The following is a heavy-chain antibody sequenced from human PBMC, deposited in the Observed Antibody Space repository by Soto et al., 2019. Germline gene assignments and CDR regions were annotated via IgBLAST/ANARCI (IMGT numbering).Heavy chain of an antibody. J-gene: IGHJ6*02. CDR3: ASVIEAYSNYGMDV. Sequence: GGSLRLSCAASGFTVSRNYVSWVRQAPGKGLAWVSLSYSGGTTDYADSVKGRFTISRDNSKNTLYLQMNSLRAEGTAVYYCASVIEAYSNYGMDVWGQGTTVTVSS. V-gene: IGHV3-53*01. D-gene: IGHD3-16*02. CDR2: SYSGGTT. CDR1: GFTVSRNY.